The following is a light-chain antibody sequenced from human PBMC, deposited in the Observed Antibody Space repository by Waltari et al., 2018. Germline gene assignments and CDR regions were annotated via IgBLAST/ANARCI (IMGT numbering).Light chain of an antibody. J-gene: IGKJ1*01. CDR2: ATS. CDR1: QSVRNF. CDR3: QQGYMTPRT. Sequence: IQMTQSPSSLSASVGDRVTLTCRASQSVRNFLNWYQQEPGKAPKLLIYATSSLQTGVPSRFSGSGSGTDFTLSISSLQPEDFAIYVCQQGYMTPRTFGQGTKVEIK. V-gene: IGKV1-39*01.